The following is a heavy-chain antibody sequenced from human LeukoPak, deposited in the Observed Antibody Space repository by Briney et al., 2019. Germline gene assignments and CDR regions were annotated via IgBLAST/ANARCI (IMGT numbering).Heavy chain of an antibody. CDR1: GYTFTDYY. J-gene: IGHJ4*02. D-gene: IGHD4-17*01. Sequence: ASVKVSCKASGYTFTDYYMHWVRQAPGQGLEWMGWINPNSGGTNYAQRFQGRVTMTRDTSFSTAYMELSRLRSDDTAVYYCALNDYGDGLGYWGQGTLVTVSS. V-gene: IGHV1-2*02. CDR2: INPNSGGT. CDR3: ALNDYGDGLGY.